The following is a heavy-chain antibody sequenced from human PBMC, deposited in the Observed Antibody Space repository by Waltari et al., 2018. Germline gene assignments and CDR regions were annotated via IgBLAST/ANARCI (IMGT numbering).Heavy chain of an antibody. V-gene: IGHV1-8*01. J-gene: IGHJ3*02. CDR3: ARSPLAPPGYYDSSGYLGI. Sequence: QVQLVQSGAAVKKPGASVKVSCKASGYTFTSYDINWVRQAPGQGLEWMGWMNPNSGNTGYAQKFQGRVTMTRNTSISTAYMELSSLRSEDTAVYYCARSPLAPPGYYDSSGYLGIWGQGTMVTVSS. CDR2: MNPNSGNT. CDR1: GYTFTSYD. D-gene: IGHD3-22*01.